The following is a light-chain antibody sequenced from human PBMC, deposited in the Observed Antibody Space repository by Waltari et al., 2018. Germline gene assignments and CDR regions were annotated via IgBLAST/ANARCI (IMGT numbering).Light chain of an antibody. J-gene: IGKJ1*01. V-gene: IGKV1-39*01. CDR1: QSITNY. Sequence: DIQMTQSPSSLSASVGDRVTITCRTSQSITNYLNWYQQKPGKAPKVLIYAASNLQIGVPSRFSGSGYGTDFTLTISSLQPEDFATYYCQQTYRNPRTFGHGTKVEIK. CDR3: QQTYRNPRT. CDR2: AAS.